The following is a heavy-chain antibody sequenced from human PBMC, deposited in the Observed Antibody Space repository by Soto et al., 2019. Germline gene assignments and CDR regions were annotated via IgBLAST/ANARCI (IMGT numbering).Heavy chain of an antibody. CDR2: IYYSGST. D-gene: IGHD6-19*01. CDR3: ASYSSGWPTPEFDS. V-gene: IGHV4-39*01. CDR1: GGSISSGSYY. J-gene: IGHJ4*02. Sequence: SETLSLTCTVSGGSISSGSYYWGWIRQPPGKRLEWIGGIYYSGSTYYNPSLKSRVTISVDTSKNQFSLKLSSVTAADTAVYYCASYSSGWPTPEFDSWGQGTLVTVSS.